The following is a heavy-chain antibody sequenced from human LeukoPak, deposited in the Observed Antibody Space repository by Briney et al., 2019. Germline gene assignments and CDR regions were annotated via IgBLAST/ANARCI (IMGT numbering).Heavy chain of an antibody. Sequence: PSETLSLTCTVSGGSISSYYWSWIRQPPGKGLEWIGYIYYSGSTNYNPSLKSRVTISVDTSKNQFSLKLSSVTAADTAVYYCAREMFSSGWDVLDYWGQGTLVTVSS. V-gene: IGHV4-59*01. D-gene: IGHD6-19*01. J-gene: IGHJ4*02. CDR1: GGSISSYY. CDR3: AREMFSSGWDVLDY. CDR2: IYYSGST.